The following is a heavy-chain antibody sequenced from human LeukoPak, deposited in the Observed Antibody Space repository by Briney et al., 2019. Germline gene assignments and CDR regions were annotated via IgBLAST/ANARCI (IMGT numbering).Heavy chain of an antibody. V-gene: IGHV3-23*01. CDR2: ISGSGGST. CDR1: GFTFSDYA. J-gene: IGHJ6*02. Sequence: QTGGSLRLSCAASGFTFSDYAMSWVRQAPGKGLEWVSAISGSGGSTYYADSVKGRFTISRDNSKNTLYLQMNSLRAEDTAVYYCAKDDPVYYYDSSGYFAKTNGMDVWGQGTTVTVSS. D-gene: IGHD3-22*01. CDR3: AKDDPVYYYDSSGYFAKTNGMDV.